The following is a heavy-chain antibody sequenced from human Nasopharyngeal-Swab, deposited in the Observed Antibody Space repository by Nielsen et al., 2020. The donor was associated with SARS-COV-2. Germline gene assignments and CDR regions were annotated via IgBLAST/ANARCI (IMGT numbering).Heavy chain of an antibody. CDR1: GFTFSSYS. CDR2: ISSSGSYK. V-gene: IGHV3-21*01. CDR3: ARDRIVGATDFDY. J-gene: IGHJ4*02. Sequence: GESLKISCTASGFTFSSYSMNWVHQAPGKGLEWVSSISSSGSYKHCADSVKGRFTISRDNARNSLYLQMNSLRAEDTAVYYCARDRIVGATDFDYWGQGTLVTVSS. D-gene: IGHD1-26*01.